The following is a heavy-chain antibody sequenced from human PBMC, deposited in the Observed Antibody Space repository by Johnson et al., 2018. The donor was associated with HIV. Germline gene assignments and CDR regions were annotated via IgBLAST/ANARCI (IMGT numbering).Heavy chain of an antibody. D-gene: IGHD2-21*01. Sequence: QVQLVESGGGLVQPGRSLRLSCAASGFTFSSYAMHWVRQAPDKGLEWVAVISYDGSNKYYADSVKGRFTISRDNSKNTLYLQMNSLRVEDTAVYYCARRAYCGGCSYIGFDLWGQGTKVTVSS. CDR3: ARRAYCGGCSYIGFDL. CDR2: ISYDGSNK. CDR1: GFTFSSYA. V-gene: IGHV3-30*04. J-gene: IGHJ3*01.